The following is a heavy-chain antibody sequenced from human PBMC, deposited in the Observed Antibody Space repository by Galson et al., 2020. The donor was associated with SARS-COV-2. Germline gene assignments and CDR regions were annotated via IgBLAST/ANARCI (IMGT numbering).Heavy chain of an antibody. Sequence: PSETLSLTCTVSGGSISSGGYYWSWIRQHPGKGLEWIGYIYYSGSTYYNPSLKSRVTISVDTSKNQFSLKLSSVTAADTAVYYCARDLYGDNDAFDIWGQGTMVTVSS. J-gene: IGHJ3*02. CDR2: IYYSGST. V-gene: IGHV4-31*03. CDR3: ARDLYGDNDAFDI. D-gene: IGHD4-17*01. CDR1: GGSISSGGYY.